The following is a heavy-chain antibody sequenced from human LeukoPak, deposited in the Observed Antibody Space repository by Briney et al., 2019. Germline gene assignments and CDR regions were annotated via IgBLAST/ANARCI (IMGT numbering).Heavy chain of an antibody. V-gene: IGHV3-33*01. Sequence: PGRSLTLSCAASGFTFSSFGMHWVRQAPGKGLEWVAVIWYDASNKYYADSVKGRFTISRDNSKNTLYLQMNSLRAEDTAVYYCARDLERLGIAAAQWGQGTLVTVSS. D-gene: IGHD6-13*01. CDR2: IWYDASNK. CDR1: GFTFSSFG. J-gene: IGHJ4*02. CDR3: ARDLERLGIAAAQ.